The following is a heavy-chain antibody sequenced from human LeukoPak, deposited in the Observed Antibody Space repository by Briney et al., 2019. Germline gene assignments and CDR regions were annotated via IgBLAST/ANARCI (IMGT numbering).Heavy chain of an antibody. D-gene: IGHD3-10*01. V-gene: IGHV3-30-3*01. J-gene: IGHJ6*03. CDR3: AKDWSLNSRGYYYYMDV. CDR2: ISYDGSNK. Sequence: GRSLRLSCAASGFTFSSYAMHWVRQAPGKGLEWVAVISYDGSNKYYADSVKGRFTISRDNSKNTLYLQMNSLRAEDTAVYYCAKDWSLNSRGYYYYMDVWGKGTTVTVSS. CDR1: GFTFSSYA.